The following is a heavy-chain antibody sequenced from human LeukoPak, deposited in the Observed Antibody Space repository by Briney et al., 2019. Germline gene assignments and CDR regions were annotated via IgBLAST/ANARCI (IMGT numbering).Heavy chain of an antibody. J-gene: IGHJ5*02. CDR3: ASSIAARRWFDP. CDR1: GGSISSGGYY. Sequence: SQTLSLTCTVSGGSISSGGYYWSWIRQHPGKGLEWIGYIYYSGSTYYNPSLKSRVTISVDTSKNQFSLELSSVTAADKAVYYCASSIAARRWFDPWGQGTLVTVPS. CDR2: IYYSGST. D-gene: IGHD6-6*01. V-gene: IGHV4-31*03.